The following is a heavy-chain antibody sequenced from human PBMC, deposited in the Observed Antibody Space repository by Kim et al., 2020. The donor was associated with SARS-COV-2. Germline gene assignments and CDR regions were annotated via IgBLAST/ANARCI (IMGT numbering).Heavy chain of an antibody. CDR1: GGSFSGYY. D-gene: IGHD3-22*01. J-gene: IGHJ4*02. V-gene: IGHV4-34*01. CDR2: INHSGST. Sequence: SETLSLTCAVYGGSFSGYYWSWIRQPPGKGLEWIGEINHSGSTNYNPSLKSRVTISVDTSKNQFSLKLSSVTAADTAVYYCARGYPGRITMIVVAPSGYYFDYWGQGTLVTVSS. CDR3: ARGYPGRITMIVVAPSGYYFDY.